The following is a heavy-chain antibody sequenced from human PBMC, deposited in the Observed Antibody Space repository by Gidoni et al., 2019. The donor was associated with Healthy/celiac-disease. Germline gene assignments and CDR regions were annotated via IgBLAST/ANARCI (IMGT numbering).Heavy chain of an antibody. CDR3: VKVVGSGWLDAFDI. CDR2: ISSNGGST. J-gene: IGHJ3*02. D-gene: IGHD6-19*01. CDR1: GFTFSSYA. V-gene: IGHV3-64D*06. Sequence: EVQLVESGGGWVQPGGYLRLYGSASGFTFSSYAMHWVRQAPGKGLEYVSAISSNGGSTYYADSVKGRFTISRDNSKNTLYLQMSSLRAEDTAVYYCVKVVGSGWLDAFDIWGQGTMVTVSS.